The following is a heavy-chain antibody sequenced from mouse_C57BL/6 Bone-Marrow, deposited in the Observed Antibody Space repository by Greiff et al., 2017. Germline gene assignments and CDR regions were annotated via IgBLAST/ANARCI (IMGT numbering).Heavy chain of an antibody. CDR1: GYTFTSYG. V-gene: IGHV1-81*01. CDR3: ARGRKLLRPSD. Sequence: VQLVESGAELARPGASVKLSCKASGYTFTSYGISWVKQRTGQGLEWIGEIYPRSGNTYYNEKFKGKATLTADKSSSTAYMELRSLTSEDSAVYFCARGRKLLRPSDWGQGTTLTVSS. J-gene: IGHJ2*01. CDR2: IYPRSGNT. D-gene: IGHD1-1*01.